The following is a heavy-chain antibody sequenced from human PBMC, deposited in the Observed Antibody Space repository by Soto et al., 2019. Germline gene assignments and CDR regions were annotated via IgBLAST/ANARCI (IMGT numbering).Heavy chain of an antibody. CDR2: FDPEDGET. CDR3: ATVGPMGTLLSPLDY. D-gene: IGHD1-1*01. CDR1: GYTLTELS. V-gene: IGHV1-24*01. J-gene: IGHJ4*02. Sequence: GASVKVSCKVSGYTLTELSMHWVRQAPGKGLEWMGGFDPEDGETIYAQKFQGRVTMTEDTSTDTAYMELSSLRSEDTAVYYCATVGPMGTLLSPLDYWGQGTLVTVSS.